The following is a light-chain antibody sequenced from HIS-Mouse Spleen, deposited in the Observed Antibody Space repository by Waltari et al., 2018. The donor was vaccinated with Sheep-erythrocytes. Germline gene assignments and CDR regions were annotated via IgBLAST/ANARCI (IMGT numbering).Light chain of an antibody. CDR1: SSAVGGYTY. CDR3: CSYAGSYNHV. CDR2: DVS. V-gene: IGLV2-11*01. J-gene: IGLJ1*01. Sequence: QSALTQPRSVSGSPGQSVTISCTGTSSAVGGYTYFSWSQQHPGKAPKLMIYDVSKRPSGVPDRFSGSKSGNTASLTISGLQAEDEADYYCCSYAGSYNHVFATGTKVTVL.